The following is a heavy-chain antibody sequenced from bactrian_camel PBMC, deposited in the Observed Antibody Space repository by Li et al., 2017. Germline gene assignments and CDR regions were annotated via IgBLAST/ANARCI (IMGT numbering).Heavy chain of an antibody. V-gene: IGHV3S63*01. CDR1: GYAWQAYC. Sequence: HVQLVESGGGTVQSGGSLRLSCVVTGYAWQAYCLGWFRQAPGKKREGVASIYVSDGVTHYADSVKGRFTVSLDNAKNTMYLQMNDLKPEDTGMYSCANKHANNCRRFELFANLGQGTQVTVS. CDR2: IYVSDGVT. J-gene: IGHJ4*01. CDR3: ANKHANNCRRFELFAN. D-gene: IGHD8*01.